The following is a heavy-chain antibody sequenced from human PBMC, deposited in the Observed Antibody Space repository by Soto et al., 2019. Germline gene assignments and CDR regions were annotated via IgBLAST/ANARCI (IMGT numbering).Heavy chain of an antibody. D-gene: IGHD6-13*01. CDR1: GGSISSGGYS. CDR2: IYHSGST. J-gene: IGHJ5*02. CDR3: ARVIAAAGPTPFEWFDP. V-gene: IGHV4-30-2*01. Sequence: SETLSLTCAVSGGSISSGGYSWSWIRQPPGKGLEWIGYIYHSGSTYYNPSLKGRVTISVDRSKNQFSLKLSSVTAADTAVYYCARVIAAAGPTPFEWFDPWGQGTLVTVSS.